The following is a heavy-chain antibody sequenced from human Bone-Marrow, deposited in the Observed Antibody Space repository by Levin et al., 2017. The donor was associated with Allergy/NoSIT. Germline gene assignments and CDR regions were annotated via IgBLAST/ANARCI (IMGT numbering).Heavy chain of an antibody. J-gene: IGHJ4*02. D-gene: IGHD2-15*01. CDR1: GISLRNYG. CDR3: ARGRGYCGGSSCPLSDY. Sequence: PGGSLRLSCAASGISLRNYGMHWVRHAPGKGLEWVAVISYDGSNRYYADSLKGRFTISRDNSENTLYLQMKNLRPGDTGLYYCARGRGYCGGSSCPLSDYWGQGTLVTVSS. V-gene: IGHV3-30*03. CDR2: ISYDGSNR.